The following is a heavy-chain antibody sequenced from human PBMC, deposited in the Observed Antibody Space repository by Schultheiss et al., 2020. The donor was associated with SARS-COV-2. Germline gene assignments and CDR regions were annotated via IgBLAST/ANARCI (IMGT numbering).Heavy chain of an antibody. Sequence: GGSLRLSCAASGFTFSSYGMHWVRQAPGKGLEWVSAISGSGGSTYYADSVKGRFTISRDNAKNSLYLQMNSLRAEDTAVYYCARGFYDFWSGYYSPYYYGMDVWGQGTTVTVSS. CDR3: ARGFYDFWSGYYSPYYYGMDV. CDR1: GFTFSSYG. CDR2: ISGSGGST. J-gene: IGHJ6*02. D-gene: IGHD3-3*01. V-gene: IGHV3-NL1*01.